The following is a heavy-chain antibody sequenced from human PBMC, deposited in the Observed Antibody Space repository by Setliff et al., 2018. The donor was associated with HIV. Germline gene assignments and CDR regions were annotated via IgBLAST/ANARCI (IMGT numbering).Heavy chain of an antibody. CDR3: ARIFGDQGYYYGMDV. V-gene: IGHV4-34*01. CDR1: GGSFSGYH. J-gene: IGHJ6*02. CDR2: INHSGRT. Sequence: PSETLSLTCAVYGGSFSGYHWNWIRQPPGKGLEWIGEINHSGRTNYNPSLKSRVTISVDTSKNQFSLKLSSVTAADTAVYYCARIFGDQGYYYGMDVWGQGTTVTVSS. D-gene: IGHD3-3*01.